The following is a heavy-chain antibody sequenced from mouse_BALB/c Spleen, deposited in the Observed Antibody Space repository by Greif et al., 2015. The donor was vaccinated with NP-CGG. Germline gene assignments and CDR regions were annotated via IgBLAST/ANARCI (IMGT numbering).Heavy chain of an antibody. CDR3: ARSDYYGSSYWYFDV. V-gene: IGHV1-80*01. CDR2: IYPGDGDT. Sequence: QVQLKQSGAELVRPGSSVKISCKASGYAFSSYWMNWVKQRPGQGLEWIGQIYPGDGDTNYNGKFKGKATLTADKSSSTAYMQLSSLTSEDAAVYFCARSDYYGSSYWYFDVWGAGTTVTVSS. CDR1: GYAFSSYW. J-gene: IGHJ1*01. D-gene: IGHD1-1*01.